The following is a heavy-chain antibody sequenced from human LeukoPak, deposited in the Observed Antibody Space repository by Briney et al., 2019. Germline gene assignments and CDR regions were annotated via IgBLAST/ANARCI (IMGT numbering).Heavy chain of an antibody. Sequence: SETLSLTCSVYGCSITTSRYYWGWIRQSPGKGLEWIGNGYYFENAYYRPSLMSRATISIDTSKKRLPLNLTSVTARDTAIYCCATHKEGSYCESWGQGTLVTVSS. V-gene: IGHV4-39*01. CDR2: GYYFENA. CDR1: GCSITTSRYY. J-gene: IGHJ5*02. D-gene: IGHD3-10*01. CDR3: ATHKEGSYCES.